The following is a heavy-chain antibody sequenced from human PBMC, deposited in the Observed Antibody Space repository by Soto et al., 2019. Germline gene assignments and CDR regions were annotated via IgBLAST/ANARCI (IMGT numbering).Heavy chain of an antibody. CDR1: GGSISSGGYY. J-gene: IGHJ4*02. Sequence: QVQLQESGPGLVKPSQTLSLTCTVSGGSISSGGYYWSWIRQHPGKGLEWIGSIYYSGSTYYNPSLKSRVTISVDTSKNQFSLKLSSVTAADTAVYYCARAVRCSGGSCYPHFDYWGQGTLVTVSS. CDR2: IYYSGST. V-gene: IGHV4-31*03. CDR3: ARAVRCSGGSCYPHFDY. D-gene: IGHD2-15*01.